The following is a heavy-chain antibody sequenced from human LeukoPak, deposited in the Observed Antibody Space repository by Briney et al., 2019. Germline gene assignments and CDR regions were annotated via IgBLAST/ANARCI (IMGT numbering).Heavy chain of an antibody. CDR2: IYPGDSDT. V-gene: IGHV5-51*01. Sequence: GESLKISYKGSGYSFTSYWIGWVRQMPGKGLEWMGIIYPGDSDTRYSPSFQGQVTISADKSISTAYLQWSSLKASDTALYFCARASRGRYSSGWSSFDSWGQGTLVTVSS. J-gene: IGHJ4*02. CDR3: ARASRGRYSSGWSSFDS. D-gene: IGHD6-19*01. CDR1: GYSFTSYW.